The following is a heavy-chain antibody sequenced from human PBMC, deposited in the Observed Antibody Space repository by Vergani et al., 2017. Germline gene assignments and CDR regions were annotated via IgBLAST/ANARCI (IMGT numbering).Heavy chain of an antibody. Sequence: QVQLQQWGAGLLKPSETLSLTCAVYGGSFSGYYWSWIRQPPGKGMEWIGEINHSGSTNYNQSLKSRVTISVDTSKNQFSLKLSSVTAADTAVYYCATKVRFVYKGLADIVVVPAAGGPGYYYYMDVWGKGTTVTVSS. V-gene: IGHV4-34*01. D-gene: IGHD2-2*01. CDR2: INHSGST. CDR3: ATKVRFVYKGLADIVVVPAAGGPGYYYYMDV. CDR1: GGSFSGYY. J-gene: IGHJ6*03.